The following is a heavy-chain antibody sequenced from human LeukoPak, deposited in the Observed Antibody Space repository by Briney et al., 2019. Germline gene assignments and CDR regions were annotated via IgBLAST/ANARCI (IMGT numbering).Heavy chain of an antibody. J-gene: IGHJ4*02. CDR2: IIPILGIA. Sequence: ASVKVSCKASGGTFSSYAISWVRQAPGQGLEWMGRIIPILGIANYAQKFQGRVTITADKSTSTAYMELSSLRSEDTAVYYCARQGDGDLFDYWGQGTLVTVSS. D-gene: IGHD3-16*01. CDR1: GGTFSSYA. V-gene: IGHV1-69*04. CDR3: ARQGDGDLFDY.